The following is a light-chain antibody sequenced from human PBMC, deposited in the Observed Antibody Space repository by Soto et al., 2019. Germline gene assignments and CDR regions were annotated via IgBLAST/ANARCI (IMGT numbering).Light chain of an antibody. CDR3: QHYTLCSAP. CDR1: QDISPY. V-gene: IGKV1-5*01. CDR2: GAS. J-gene: IGKJ1*01. Sequence: RLTPSPSILSASVGATVSISYRASQDISPYLVWYQHKPGKTPTLLIFGASSLLNGVPPRFACSGAGSEFTLTINRLQPDDFATYYLQHYTLCSAPFGQRT.